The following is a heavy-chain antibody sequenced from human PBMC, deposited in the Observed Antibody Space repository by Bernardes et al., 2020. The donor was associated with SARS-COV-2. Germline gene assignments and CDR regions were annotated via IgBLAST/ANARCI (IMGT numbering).Heavy chain of an antibody. CDR2: STAYNSKS. CDR1: GFTFTSYG. J-gene: IGHJ4*02. CDR3: ARVVRIAVVGDFDF. Sequence: ASVKVSCKASGFTFTSYGITWVRQDPGQGLEWVGWSTAYNSKSTYAPKFQGRVTMATDTSTSTAYMELRSLTSDDTAVYYCARVVRIAVVGDFDFWGQGTLVTVSS. V-gene: IGHV1-18*01. D-gene: IGHD6-19*01.